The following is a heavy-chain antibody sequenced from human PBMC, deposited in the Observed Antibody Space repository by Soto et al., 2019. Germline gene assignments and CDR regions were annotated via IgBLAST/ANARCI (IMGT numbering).Heavy chain of an antibody. CDR1: GGSISSYY. CDR2: IYYSGST. D-gene: IGHD4-17*01. V-gene: IGHV4-59*01. J-gene: IGHJ5*02. Sequence: SETLSLTCTVYGGSISSYYWSWIRQPPGKGLEWIGYIYYSGSTNYNPSLKSRVTISVDTSKNQFSLKLSSVTAADTAVYYCARDQTDLTHGYNWFDPWGQGTLVTVSS. CDR3: ARDQTDLTHGYNWFDP.